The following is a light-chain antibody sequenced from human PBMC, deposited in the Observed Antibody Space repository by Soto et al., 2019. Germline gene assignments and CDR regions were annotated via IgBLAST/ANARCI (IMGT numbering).Light chain of an antibody. Sequence: EIVMTQSPATLSVSPGERATLSCRASQSVSSNLAWYQQKPAQAPMLLIYGASTRDPGIPARFSGSGSGTEFTLTISSLQSEDFAVYYCQQYNNWPWTFGQGTKVEIK. V-gene: IGKV3-15*01. CDR1: QSVSSN. J-gene: IGKJ1*01. CDR3: QQYNNWPWT. CDR2: GAS.